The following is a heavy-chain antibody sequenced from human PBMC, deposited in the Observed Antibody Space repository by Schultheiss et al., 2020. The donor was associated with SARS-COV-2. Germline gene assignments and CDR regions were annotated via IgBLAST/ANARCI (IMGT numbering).Heavy chain of an antibody. CDR3: TRDYGRPGDGYNHSPDY. CDR1: GLTFSSYT. Sequence: GGSLRLSCAASGLTFSSYTMHWVRQAPGKGLEWVSSISSSSSYIYYADSVKGRFTISRDNAKSSLFLQMNSLRAEDTALYYCTRDYGRPGDGYNHSPDYWGQGTLVTVSS. J-gene: IGHJ4*02. CDR2: ISSSSSYI. D-gene: IGHD5-24*01. V-gene: IGHV3-21*01.